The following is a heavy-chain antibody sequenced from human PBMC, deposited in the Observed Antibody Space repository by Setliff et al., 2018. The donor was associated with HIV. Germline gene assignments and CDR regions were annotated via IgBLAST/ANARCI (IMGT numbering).Heavy chain of an antibody. D-gene: IGHD2-2*01. J-gene: IGHJ3*02. CDR1: GGTFSSYA. V-gene: IGHV1-69*13. Sequence: ASVKVSCKASGGTFSSYAISWVRQAPGQGLQWMGGIIPIFGTANYAQKFQGRVTITADESTSTAYMELSSLRSEDTAVYYCARDIGYCSSTSCYHAFDIWGRGTMVTVSS. CDR2: IIPIFGTA. CDR3: ARDIGYCSSTSCYHAFDI.